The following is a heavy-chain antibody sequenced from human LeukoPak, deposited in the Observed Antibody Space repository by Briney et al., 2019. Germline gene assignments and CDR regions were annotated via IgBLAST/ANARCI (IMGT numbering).Heavy chain of an antibody. CDR2: ISGSGHDI. CDR1: GFTFSDSY. V-gene: IGHV3-11*04. D-gene: IGHD6-6*01. CDR3: TRDPRHFDS. Sequence: GGSLRLSCAPSGFTFSDSYMTWVRQAPGKGVEWVAYISGSGHDINYSDSVKGRFTISRDNAKNSLYPQMSSLRVEDTAVYYCTRDPRHFDSCGQGTLVTVSS. J-gene: IGHJ5*01.